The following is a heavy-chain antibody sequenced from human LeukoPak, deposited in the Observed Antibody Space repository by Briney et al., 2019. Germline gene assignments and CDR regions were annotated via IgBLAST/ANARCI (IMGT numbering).Heavy chain of an antibody. CDR3: ARAPRAGTYYDSSGYYYGLRRYGRFDP. CDR2: IYYSGSI. V-gene: IGHV4-39*07. D-gene: IGHD3-22*01. Sequence: PSETLSLTCTVSGGSISSSSYYWGWIRQPPGKGLEWIGSIYYSGSIYYNPSLKSRVTISVDTSKNQLSLKLRSVTAADTAVYYCARAPRAGTYYDSSGYYYGLRRYGRFDPWGQGTLVTVSS. CDR1: GGSISSSSYY. J-gene: IGHJ5*02.